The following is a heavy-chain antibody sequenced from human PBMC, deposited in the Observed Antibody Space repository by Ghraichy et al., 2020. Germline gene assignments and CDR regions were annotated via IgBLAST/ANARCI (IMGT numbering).Heavy chain of an antibody. CDR2: IYKDGRT. Sequence: GGSLRLSCAASGFTVSLNYMSWVRQAPGKGLHWVSVIYKDGRTYYADSVKGRFTISRDNSKNMLYLQMNSLRAEDTAVYYCARGGAGARLTFFDNSEGGFDWGQGTLVTVSS. D-gene: IGHD6-19*01. CDR3: ARGGAGARLTFFDNSEGGFD. V-gene: IGHV3-66*02. CDR1: GFTVSLNY. J-gene: IGHJ4*02.